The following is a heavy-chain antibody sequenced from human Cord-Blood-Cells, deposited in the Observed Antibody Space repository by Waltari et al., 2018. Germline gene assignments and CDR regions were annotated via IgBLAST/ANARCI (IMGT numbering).Heavy chain of an antibody. CDR2: INHSGST. D-gene: IGHD3-3*01. J-gene: IGHJ5*02. CDR1: GGSFSGYY. V-gene: IGHV4-34*01. Sequence: QVQLQQWGAGLLKPSEPLSLTCAVYGGSFSGYYWSWIRQPLGKGLEWIGEINHSGSTNYNRSRKSRVSISGDTSKSQLSRKLGCVTAADTGVYYCARGPSGFWSGYYGSWWFGPWGQGTLVTVSS. CDR3: ARGPSGFWSGYYGSWWFGP.